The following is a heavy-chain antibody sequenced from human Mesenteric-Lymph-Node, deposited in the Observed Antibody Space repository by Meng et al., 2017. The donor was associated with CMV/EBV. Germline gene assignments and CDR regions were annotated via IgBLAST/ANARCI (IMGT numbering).Heavy chain of an antibody. CDR2: INAYNGNT. D-gene: IGHD1-20*01. J-gene: IGHJ4*02. CDR1: GYTFRNYA. V-gene: IGHV1-18*01. CDR3: ARDKVSYNWNSPDY. Sequence: ASVKVSCKASGYTFRNYAITWVREAPGRGLEWLGTINAYNGNTNYARKVQGRVIMTTDTSTSTGYMELRNLRAEDTAVYFCARDKVSYNWNSPDYWGQGTLVTVSS.